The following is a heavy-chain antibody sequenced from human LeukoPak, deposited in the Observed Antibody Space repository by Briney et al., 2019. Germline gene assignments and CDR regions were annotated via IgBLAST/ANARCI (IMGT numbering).Heavy chain of an antibody. J-gene: IGHJ4*02. CDR1: GFAFSSYG. D-gene: IGHD4-17*01. V-gene: IGHV3-33*01. CDR2: IWYDGSNK. CDR3: ARDQNEGYGDYFYYFDY. Sequence: GGSLRLSCAASGFAFSSYGMHWVRQAPGKGLEWVAVIWYDGSNKYYVDSVKGRFTISRDNSKNTLYLQMNSLRAEDTAVYYCARDQNEGYGDYFYYFDYWGQGTLVTVSS.